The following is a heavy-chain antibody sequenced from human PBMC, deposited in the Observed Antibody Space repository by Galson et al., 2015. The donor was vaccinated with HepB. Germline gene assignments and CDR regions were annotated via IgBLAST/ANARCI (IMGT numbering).Heavy chain of an antibody. CDR2: ISYDGSDE. D-gene: IGHD4-23*01. CDR3: ASEYGGIIDAFDI. J-gene: IGHJ3*02. V-gene: IGHV3-30*03. Sequence: SLRLSCAASGFSFSIHGMHWVRQAPGKGLEWVAVISYDGSDEYYADSVKGRFTISRDNSTNTLYLQMNSLRAEDTAVYYCASEYGGIIDAFDIWGQGTMLTVSS. CDR1: GFSFSIHG.